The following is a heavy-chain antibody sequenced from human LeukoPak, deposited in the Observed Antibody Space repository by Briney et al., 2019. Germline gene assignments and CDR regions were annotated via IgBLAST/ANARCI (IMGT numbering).Heavy chain of an antibody. D-gene: IGHD2/OR15-2a*01. J-gene: IGHJ4*02. CDR1: GFTFDDYG. Sequence: GGSLRLSCVASGFTFDDYGMSWVRQNPGKGLEWISSINWNGGSTAYADSVKGRFTISRDNAKNSLYLQVNSLGAGDTAFYRCARDRGGTTSPFFDYWGQGALVTVSS. V-gene: IGHV3-20*01. CDR3: ARDRGGTTSPFFDY. CDR2: INWNGGST.